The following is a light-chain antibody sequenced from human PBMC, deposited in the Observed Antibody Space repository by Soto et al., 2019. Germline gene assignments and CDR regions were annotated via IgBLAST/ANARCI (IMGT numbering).Light chain of an antibody. CDR2: GAS. CDR1: QSVTRSF. CDR3: HQYGSSPAT. Sequence: EVVLTQSPGTLSLSPGERATLSCRATQSVTRSFLAWYQQKPGQAPRLLIYGASYRATGIPDRFSGSGSGTGFTLTITRLEPEDFAVYYCHQYGSSPATFGQGTKVEIK. V-gene: IGKV3-20*01. J-gene: IGKJ1*01.